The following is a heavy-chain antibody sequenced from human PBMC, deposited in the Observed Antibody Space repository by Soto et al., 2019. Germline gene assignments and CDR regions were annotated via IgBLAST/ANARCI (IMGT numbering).Heavy chain of an antibody. J-gene: IGHJ6*02. V-gene: IGHV3-64*04. CDR2: ISSNGGST. Sequence: GGSLRLSCSASGFTFSSYAMHWVRQAPGKGLEYVSAISSNGGSTYYADSVKGRFTISRDNSKNTLYLQMDSLRAEDTAVYYCAKEGIAARRYYYGMDVWGQGTTVTVSS. D-gene: IGHD6-6*01. CDR1: GFTFSSYA. CDR3: AKEGIAARRYYYGMDV.